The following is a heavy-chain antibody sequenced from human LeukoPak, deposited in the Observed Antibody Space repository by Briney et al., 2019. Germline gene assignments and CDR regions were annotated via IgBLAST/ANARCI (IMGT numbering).Heavy chain of an antibody. CDR1: GYSFTNYW. Sequence: GESLKISCKGSGYSFTNYWIGWVRQMPGNGLEWMGIIYPGDSDIRYSPSFQGQVSISTATSISAAYLQWGSLKASDTAMYYCARRIVGATMAAFDIWGQGTMVTVSS. D-gene: IGHD1-26*01. V-gene: IGHV5-51*01. J-gene: IGHJ3*02. CDR2: IYPGDSDI. CDR3: ARRIVGATMAAFDI.